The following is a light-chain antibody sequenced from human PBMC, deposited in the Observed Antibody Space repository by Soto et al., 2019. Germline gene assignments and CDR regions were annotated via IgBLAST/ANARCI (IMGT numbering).Light chain of an antibody. Sequence: EIVLTQSPGTLSLSPGERATLSCRASQSVSSSYLAWYQQKSGQAPRLLIHGASSRATGIPDRFSGSGSGTDFTLTISRLEPEDFAIYYCQQYAYSPQYTFGQGTKLEIK. J-gene: IGKJ2*01. CDR3: QQYAYSPQYT. CDR2: GAS. CDR1: QSVSSSY. V-gene: IGKV3-20*01.